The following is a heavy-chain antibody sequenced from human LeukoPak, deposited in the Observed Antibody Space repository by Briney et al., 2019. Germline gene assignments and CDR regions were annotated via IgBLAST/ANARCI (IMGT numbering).Heavy chain of an antibody. CDR3: AKDETAWLEYYFDY. V-gene: IGHV3-7*01. CDR1: GFTFSSYS. J-gene: IGHJ4*02. D-gene: IGHD5-24*01. Sequence: PGGSLRLSCAASGFTFSSYSMNWVRQAPGKGLEWVANIKQDGSEKYYVDSVKGRFTISRDNSKNTLYLQMNSLRAEDTAVYYCAKDETAWLEYYFDYWGQGTLVTVSS. CDR2: IKQDGSEK.